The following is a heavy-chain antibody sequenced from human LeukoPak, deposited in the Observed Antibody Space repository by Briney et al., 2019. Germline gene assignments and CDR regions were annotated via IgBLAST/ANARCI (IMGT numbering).Heavy chain of an antibody. CDR2: IYFSGST. CDR3: ARDHRS. Sequence: SQTLSLTCTVSGDSINSGDYYWSWIRQPPGKGLEWIGYIYFSGSTDYNPSLKSRVTISLDTPKNQFSLNLRSVTAADTAVYYCARDHRSWGQGTLVTVSS. J-gene: IGHJ5*02. CDR1: GDSINSGDYY. V-gene: IGHV4-30-4*01.